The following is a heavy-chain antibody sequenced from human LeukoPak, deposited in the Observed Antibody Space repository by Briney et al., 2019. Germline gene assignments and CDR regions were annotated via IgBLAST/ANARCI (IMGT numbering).Heavy chain of an antibody. J-gene: IGHJ4*02. Sequence: SQTLSLTCTVSGGSISSGGYYWSWIRQPPGKGLEWIGYINHSGSTNYNPSLKSRVTISVDTSKDQFSLKLSSVTAADTAVYYCASIPHRVNWGQGTLVTVSS. CDR3: ASIPHRVN. CDR2: INHSGST. CDR1: GGSISSGGYY. V-gene: IGHV4-30-2*01.